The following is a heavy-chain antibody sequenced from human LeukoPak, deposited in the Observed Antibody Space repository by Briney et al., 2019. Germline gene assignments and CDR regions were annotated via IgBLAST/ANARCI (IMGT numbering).Heavy chain of an antibody. D-gene: IGHD1-26*01. Sequence: PGGSLRLSCAASGFTVGSNYMSWVRQAPGKGLKWVSVIYSGGSTHYADSVKGRFAISRDNSKNTLFLQMNSLRAEDTAVYYCARDREVGANGFDYWGQGTLVTVSS. CDR1: GFTVGSNY. V-gene: IGHV3-53*01. CDR2: IYSGGST. J-gene: IGHJ4*02. CDR3: ARDREVGANGFDY.